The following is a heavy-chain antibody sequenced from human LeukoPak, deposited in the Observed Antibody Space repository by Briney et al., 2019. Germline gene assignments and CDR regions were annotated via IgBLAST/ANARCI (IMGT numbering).Heavy chain of an antibody. J-gene: IGHJ3*02. CDR3: ARAETSIAAALDAFDI. CDR2: IYHSGST. CDR1: GGSISSSNW. D-gene: IGHD6-13*01. V-gene: IGHV4-4*02. Sequence: SETLSLTCAVSGGSISSSNWWSWVRPPPGKGLEWIGEIYHSGSTNYNPSLKSRVTISVDKSKNQFSLKLSSVTAADTAVYYCARAETSIAAALDAFDIWGQATMVTVSS.